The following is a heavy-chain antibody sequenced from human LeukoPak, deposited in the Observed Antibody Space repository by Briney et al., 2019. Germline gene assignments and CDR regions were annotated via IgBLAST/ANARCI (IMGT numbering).Heavy chain of an antibody. Sequence: ASVKVSCKASGGSFSSHGITWVRQAPGQGLEWMGRILPIFKRTDYAQKFQGRVTITADESRTTAYMEMSSLRSDDTALYYCARDLLPMTIAGINDWGQGTLVTVSA. J-gene: IGHJ4*02. CDR3: ARDLLPMTIAGIND. V-gene: IGHV1-69*13. D-gene: IGHD1-20*01. CDR2: ILPIFKRT. CDR1: GGSFSSHG.